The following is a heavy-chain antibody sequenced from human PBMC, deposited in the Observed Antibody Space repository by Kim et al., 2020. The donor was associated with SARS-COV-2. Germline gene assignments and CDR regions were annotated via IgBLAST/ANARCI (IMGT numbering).Heavy chain of an antibody. CDR2: INHSGST. D-gene: IGHD6-6*01. Sequence: SETLSLTCAVYGGSFSGYYWSWIRQPPGKGLEWIGEINHSGSTNYNPSLKSRVAISVDTSKNQFSLKLSSVTAADTAVYYCARSPSGLFDYWGQGTMVTVSS. J-gene: IGHJ4*02. CDR1: GGSFSGYY. V-gene: IGHV4-34*01. CDR3: ARSPSGLFDY.